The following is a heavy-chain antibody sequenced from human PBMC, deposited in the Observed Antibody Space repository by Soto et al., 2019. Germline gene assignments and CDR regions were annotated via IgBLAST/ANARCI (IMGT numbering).Heavy chain of an antibody. D-gene: IGHD5-18*01. CDR3: AKDNGYSYGPTFDY. V-gene: IGHV3-23*01. Sequence: GSRRLSCAPSGFTFSSYAMSWVRQAPGKGLDWVPAISGSGGSTYYADSVKGRFTTSRDNSKNTLYLQMNSLRAEEAAVFYCAKDNGYSYGPTFDYWGQGSLVTVSS. CDR1: GFTFSSYA. J-gene: IGHJ4*02. CDR2: ISGSGGST.